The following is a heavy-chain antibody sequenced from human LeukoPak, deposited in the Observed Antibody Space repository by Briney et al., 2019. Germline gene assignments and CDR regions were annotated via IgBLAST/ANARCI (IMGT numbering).Heavy chain of an antibody. D-gene: IGHD3-3*01. Sequence: GGALRLSCAVSGFNVSNYFMSWVRQAPGKGLEWVSIIYSAGSTYYADSVKGRFTISRDNSKNTVSLQMNSLRAEDTAVYYCARGSDFWSGYLVYWGQGTLVTVSS. CDR2: IYSAGST. J-gene: IGHJ4*02. CDR1: GFNVSNYF. CDR3: ARGSDFWSGYLVY. V-gene: IGHV3-53*01.